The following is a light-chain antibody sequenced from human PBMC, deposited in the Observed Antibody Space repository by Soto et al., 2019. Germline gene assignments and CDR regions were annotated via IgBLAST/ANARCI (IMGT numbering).Light chain of an antibody. Sequence: EIVLTQSPGTLSLSPGESATLSCRASQPVRNDYLAWYQQKPGQAPRVLISGASTRVTGIPYRFSGSGSGADFTLTISRLEPEDFAVYYCQQYGTFPWPFGPGTKVAIK. CDR3: QQYGTFPWP. J-gene: IGKJ1*01. CDR2: GAS. CDR1: QPVRNDY. V-gene: IGKV3-20*01.